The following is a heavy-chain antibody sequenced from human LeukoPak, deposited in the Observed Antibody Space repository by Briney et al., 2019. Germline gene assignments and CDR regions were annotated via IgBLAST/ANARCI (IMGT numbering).Heavy chain of an antibody. V-gene: IGHV3-48*04. CDR3: ARKIYGMDV. CDR1: GFTVSSNY. CDR2: ISSSSSTI. Sequence: GGSLRLSCAASGFTVSSNYMSWVRQAPGKGLEWVSYISSSSSTIYYADSVKGRFAISRDNAKNSLYLQMNSLRAEDTAVYYCARKIYGMDVWGQGTTVTVSS. J-gene: IGHJ6*02.